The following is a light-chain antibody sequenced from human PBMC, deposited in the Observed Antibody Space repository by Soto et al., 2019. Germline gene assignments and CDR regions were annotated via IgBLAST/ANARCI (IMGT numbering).Light chain of an antibody. CDR3: QQSYSTPLT. Sequence: EIVLTHSPGTLSLSPCERATLSFSASQSVSSSYLAWYQQKPGQAPRLLIYGASSRATGIPDRFSGSGSGTDFTLTISSLQPEDFATHYCQQSYSTPLTFGGGTKVDI. J-gene: IGKJ4*01. V-gene: IGKV3-20*01. CDR2: GAS. CDR1: QSVSSSY.